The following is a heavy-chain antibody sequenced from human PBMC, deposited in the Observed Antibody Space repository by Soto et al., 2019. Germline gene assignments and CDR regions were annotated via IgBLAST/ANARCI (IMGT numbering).Heavy chain of an antibody. V-gene: IGHV3-23*01. J-gene: IGHJ4*02. D-gene: IGHD3-9*01. CDR3: AKEFEYFPDH. Sequence: GGSLRVFCPASGFIFSNYALTWVRQPPGKWLEWVSSISGVDGDNTYYAHSVKGRFTVSRDNSKNTLYLQMNSLRAVDTALYYCAKEFEYFPDHWFQGSLVTVSS. CDR2: ISGVDGDNT. CDR1: GFIFSNYA.